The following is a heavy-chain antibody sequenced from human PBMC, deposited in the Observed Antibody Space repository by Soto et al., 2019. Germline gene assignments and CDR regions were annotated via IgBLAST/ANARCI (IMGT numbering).Heavy chain of an antibody. CDR3: ARTGVVRRIWFDP. V-gene: IGHV1-3*01. Sequence: QVQLVQSGAEVKKPGASVKVSCKASGYTFTSYAMHWVRQAPGQRLEWMGWINAGNGNTKYSQKFQGRVTVTRDTSASTAYMELSSLRSEDTAVYYCARTGVVRRIWFDPWGQGTLVTVSS. J-gene: IGHJ5*02. CDR2: INAGNGNT. D-gene: IGHD3-3*01. CDR1: GYTFTSYA.